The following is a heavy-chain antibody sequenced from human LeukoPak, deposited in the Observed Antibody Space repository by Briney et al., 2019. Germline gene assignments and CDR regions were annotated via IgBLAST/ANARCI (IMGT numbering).Heavy chain of an antibody. D-gene: IGHD3-22*01. CDR3: ASNIYYYDSSGHLYY. CDR1: GFTFSDYY. J-gene: IGHJ4*02. Sequence: GGSLRLSCAASGFTFSDYYMSWIRQAPGKGLEWVSYISSSGSTIYYADSVKGRFTISRDNAKNSLYLQMNSLRAEDTAVYYCASNIYYYDSSGHLYYWGQGTLVTVSS. V-gene: IGHV3-11*01. CDR2: ISSSGSTI.